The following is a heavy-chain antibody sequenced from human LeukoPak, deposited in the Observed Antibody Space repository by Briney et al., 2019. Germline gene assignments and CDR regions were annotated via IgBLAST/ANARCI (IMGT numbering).Heavy chain of an antibody. Sequence: ASVKVSCKASGYTFTGYYMHWVRQAPGQGLEWMGWINPNSGCTNYAQKFQGRVTMTRDTSISTDYMELSGLISDDTAVYYCARDRERYRNSYSSMDVWGKGTTATVSS. J-gene: IGHJ6*03. CDR1: GYTFTGYY. D-gene: IGHD2-15*01. CDR3: ARDRERYRNSYSSMDV. CDR2: INPNSGCT. V-gene: IGHV1-2*02.